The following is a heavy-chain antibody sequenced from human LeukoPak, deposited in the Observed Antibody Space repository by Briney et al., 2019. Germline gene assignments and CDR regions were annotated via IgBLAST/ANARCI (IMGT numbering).Heavy chain of an antibody. J-gene: IGHJ3*02. Sequence: SETLSLTCTVSGGSISSYYWSWIRQPPGKGLEWIGYIYYSGSTNYNPSLKSRVTISVDTSKNQFSLKLSSVTAADTAVYYCARAVGYCSSTSCSNDAFDIWDQGTMVTVSS. CDR2: IYYSGST. D-gene: IGHD2-2*03. CDR3: ARAVGYCSSTSCSNDAFDI. V-gene: IGHV4-59*08. CDR1: GGSISSYY.